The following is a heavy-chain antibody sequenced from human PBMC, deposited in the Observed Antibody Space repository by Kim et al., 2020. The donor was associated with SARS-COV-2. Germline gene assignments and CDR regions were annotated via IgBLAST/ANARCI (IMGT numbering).Heavy chain of an antibody. CDR1: GYTFSRFY. V-gene: IGHV1-46*01. CDR2: INPSGPGT. CDR3: ARRDCSGSSCYFVY. J-gene: IGHJ4*02. D-gene: IGHD6-13*01. Sequence: ASVKVSCKASGYTFSRFYIHWVRQAPGQGLEWMGIINPSGPGTTYAPKFQGRVTMTSDTSTSTFYMELGSLRSEDTALYFCARRDCSGSSCYFVYWGQGTPVTVSS.